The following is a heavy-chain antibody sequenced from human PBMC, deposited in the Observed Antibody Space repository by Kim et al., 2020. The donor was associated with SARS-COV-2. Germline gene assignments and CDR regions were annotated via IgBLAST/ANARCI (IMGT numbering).Heavy chain of an antibody. D-gene: IGHD3-3*01. Sequence: AYAESVKGRFTISRDDSKNSVYLQMNSLKAEDTAVYYCTRLGVGRSGFDYWGQGTLVTVSS. J-gene: IGHJ4*02. V-gene: IGHV3-73*01. CDR3: TRLGVGRSGFDY.